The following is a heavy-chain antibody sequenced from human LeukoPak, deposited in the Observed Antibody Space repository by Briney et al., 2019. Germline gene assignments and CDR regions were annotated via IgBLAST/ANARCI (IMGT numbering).Heavy chain of an antibody. CDR2: LNHSGST. V-gene: IGHV4-34*01. CDR1: GGSFSGYY. D-gene: IGHD2-2*01. Sequence: PSETLSLTCAVYGGSFSGYYWSWIRQPPGKGLEWIGELNHSGSTNYNPSLKSRVTISVDTSKNQFSLKLSSVTAADTAVYYCARVGYCSSTSCYQYFQHWGQGTLVTVSS. CDR3: ARVGYCSSTSCYQYFQH. J-gene: IGHJ1*01.